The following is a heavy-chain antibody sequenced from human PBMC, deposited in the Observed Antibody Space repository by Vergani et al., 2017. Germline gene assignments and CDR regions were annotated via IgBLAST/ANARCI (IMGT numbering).Heavy chain of an antibody. D-gene: IGHD1-26*01. CDR3: ARDGVGATTFDI. J-gene: IGHJ3*02. CDR2: IYHTGTT. Sequence: QVQLQESGPGLVKPSETLSLTCTVSGDSIRSGFYWGWIRQPPGKGLEWIGSIYHTGTTYYNPSLKSRLTISLDTSKNQFSLKLSSVTAADTAVYYCARDGVGATTFDIWGQGTMVTVSS. CDR1: GDSIRSGFY. V-gene: IGHV4-38-2*02.